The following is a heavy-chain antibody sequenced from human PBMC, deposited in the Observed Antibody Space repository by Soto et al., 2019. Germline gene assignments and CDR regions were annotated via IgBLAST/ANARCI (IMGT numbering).Heavy chain of an antibody. Sequence: GGSLRLSCAASGFTFSDYYMSWIRQAPGKGLEWVSYISSSSSYTNYADSVKGRFTISRDNSKNSLYLQMNSPRTEDTALYYCEKDFLNFWSGYTNYSYYYGMDVWGKGTTVTVSS. D-gene: IGHD3-3*01. CDR2: ISSSSSYT. CDR1: GFTFSDYY. CDR3: EKDFLNFWSGYTNYSYYYGMDV. J-gene: IGHJ6*04. V-gene: IGHV3-11*05.